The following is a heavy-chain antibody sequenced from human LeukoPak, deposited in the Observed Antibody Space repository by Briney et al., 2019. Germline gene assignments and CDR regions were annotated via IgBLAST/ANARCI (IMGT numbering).Heavy chain of an antibody. CDR3: ARVAPDYDFWSGYVKSRPHFDY. V-gene: IGHV4-39*07. CDR2: IYYSGST. D-gene: IGHD3-3*01. CDR1: GGSISSSSYY. J-gene: IGHJ4*02. Sequence: SETLSLTCTVSGGSISSSSYYWGWIRQPPGKGLEWIGSIYYSGSTYYNPSLKSRVTISVDTSKNQFSLKLCSVTAADTAVYYCARVAPDYDFWSGYVKSRPHFDYWGQGTLVTVSS.